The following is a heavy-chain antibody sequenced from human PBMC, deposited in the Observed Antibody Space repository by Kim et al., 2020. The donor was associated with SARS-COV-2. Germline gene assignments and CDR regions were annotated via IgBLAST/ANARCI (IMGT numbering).Heavy chain of an antibody. CDR2: VKSKPGDT. V-gene: IGHV1-2*02. J-gene: IGHJ6*02. CDR3: ARTSRLMDFLGLDV. Sequence: GQGLGGMGTVKSKPGDTNYAQKIQGRDTKTWDSSITTAYLDLNKLQSDDSAVYFCARTSRLMDFLGLDVWGQGTTVTVSS. D-gene: IGHD6-6*01.